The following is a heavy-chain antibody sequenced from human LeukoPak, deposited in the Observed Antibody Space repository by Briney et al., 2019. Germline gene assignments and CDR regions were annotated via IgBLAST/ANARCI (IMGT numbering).Heavy chain of an antibody. CDR1: GGSISSGGYY. CDR3: ARGSSGYYYSIY. D-gene: IGHD3-22*01. CDR2: IYYSGST. V-gene: IGHV4-31*03. J-gene: IGHJ4*02. Sequence: SQTLSLTCTVSGGSISSGGYYWSWIRQHPGKGLEWIGYIYYSGSTYYNPSLKSRVTISVDTSKNQFSLQLSSVTTADTAVYYCARGSSGYYYSIYWGQGTLVTVSS.